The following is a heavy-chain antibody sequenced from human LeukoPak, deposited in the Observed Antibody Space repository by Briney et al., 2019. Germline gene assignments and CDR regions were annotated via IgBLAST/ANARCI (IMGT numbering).Heavy chain of an antibody. CDR3: TTEDYGDYVPDY. Sequence: GGSLRLSCAASGFTFSKAWMSWVRQAPGKGLEGVGQIKSKTDGGTTDYAAPVKGRFTISRDDSKNSLYLLRNSLKTEDTAVYYCTTEDYGDYVPDYWGQGTLVTVSS. CDR2: IKSKTDGGTT. J-gene: IGHJ4*02. D-gene: IGHD4-17*01. CDR1: GFTFSKAW. V-gene: IGHV3-15*01.